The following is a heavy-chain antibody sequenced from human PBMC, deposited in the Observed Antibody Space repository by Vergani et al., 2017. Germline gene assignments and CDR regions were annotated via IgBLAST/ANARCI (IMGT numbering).Heavy chain of an antibody. D-gene: IGHD1-14*01. CDR3: AKDIIKFSTGIEAFDI. V-gene: IGHV3-43D*03. Sequence: EVQLVESGGGLVQPGGSLRLSCAASGFTFDDYAMHWVRQAPGKGLEWVSLISWDGGSTYYADSVKGRFTISRDNSKNSLYLQMNSLRAEDTALCYCAKDIIKFSTGIEAFDIWGQGTMVTVSS. CDR1: GFTFDDYA. CDR2: ISWDGGST. J-gene: IGHJ3*02.